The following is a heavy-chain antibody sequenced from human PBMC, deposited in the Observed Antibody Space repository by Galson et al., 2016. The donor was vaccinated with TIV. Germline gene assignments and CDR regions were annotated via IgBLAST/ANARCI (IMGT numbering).Heavy chain of an antibody. Sequence: QSGAEVKRQGESLIISCKASGYMFSAHWFGWVRQMPGKGPEWIGIMNTGDSETRYSPSFEGQVTISADNSISTAYLQWHSLKASDTAVYYCAKGKEYYEFWGQGTLVTVSS. V-gene: IGHV5-51*03. D-gene: IGHD3-16*01. CDR1: GYMFSAHW. CDR3: AKGKEYYEF. J-gene: IGHJ4*02. CDR2: MNTGDSET.